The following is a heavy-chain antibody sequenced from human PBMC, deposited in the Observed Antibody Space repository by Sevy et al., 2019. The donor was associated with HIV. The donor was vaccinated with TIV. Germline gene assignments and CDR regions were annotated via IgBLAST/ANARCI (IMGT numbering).Heavy chain of an antibody. D-gene: IGHD3-22*01. Sequence: GGSLRLSCAASGFSVSGIYMSWVRQAPGKGLEWVSVLYVGGSTYYADSVKGRFTISRDNSKNTLYLEMSSLRAEDTAISYCARGRYDSTGYYIYDSFDIWGQGTMVTVSS. CDR2: LYVGGST. CDR3: ARGRYDSTGYYIYDSFDI. J-gene: IGHJ3*02. CDR1: GFSVSGIY. V-gene: IGHV3-53*01.